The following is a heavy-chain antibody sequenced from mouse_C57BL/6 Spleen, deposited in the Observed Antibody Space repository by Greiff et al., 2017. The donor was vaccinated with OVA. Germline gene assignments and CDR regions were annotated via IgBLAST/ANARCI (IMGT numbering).Heavy chain of an antibody. CDR3: TSLSTMITTRYFDV. V-gene: IGHV5-9-1*02. J-gene: IGHJ1*03. CDR2: ISSGGDYI. CDR1: GFTFSSYA. D-gene: IGHD2-4*01. Sequence: EVKVVESGEGLVKPGGSLKLSCAASGFTFSSYAMSWVRQTPEKRLEWVAYISSGGDYIYYADTVKGRFTISRDNARNTLYLQMSSLKSEDTAMYYCTSLSTMITTRYFDVWGTGTTVTVSS.